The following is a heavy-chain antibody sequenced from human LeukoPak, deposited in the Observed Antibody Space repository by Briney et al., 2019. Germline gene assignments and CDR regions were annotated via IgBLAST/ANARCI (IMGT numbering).Heavy chain of an antibody. Sequence: GGSLRLSCTASGFTFSSYAMSWVRQAPGKGLEWVAVIWYDGSNKYYADSVKGRFTISRDNSKNTLYLQMNSLRAEDTAVYYCAKDRNGCVDPWGQGTLVTVSS. J-gene: IGHJ5*02. CDR2: IWYDGSNK. V-gene: IGHV3-30*02. CDR3: AKDRNGCVDP. CDR1: GFTFSSYA. D-gene: IGHD2-8*01.